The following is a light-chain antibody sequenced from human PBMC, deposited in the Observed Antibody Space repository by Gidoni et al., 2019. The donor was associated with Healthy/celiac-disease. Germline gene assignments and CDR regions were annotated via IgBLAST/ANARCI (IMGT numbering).Light chain of an antibody. CDR3: QQYDSYPPL. V-gene: IGKV1-8*01. Sequence: AIRMTQSPSSFAASTGDRVTITCRASQGISSYLAWYQQKPGQAHKHVIYAASTLQSGVPSRFRGCGSGTDFTLTISGLQSEEFATYYCQQYDSYPPLFGPGTKVDIK. J-gene: IGKJ3*01. CDR1: QGISSY. CDR2: AAS.